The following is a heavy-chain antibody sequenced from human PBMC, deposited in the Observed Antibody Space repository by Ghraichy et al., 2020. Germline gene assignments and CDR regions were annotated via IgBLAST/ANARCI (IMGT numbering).Heavy chain of an antibody. V-gene: IGHV3-15*01. CDR1: GLTFSNAW. D-gene: IGHD3/OR15-3a*01. CDR2: IKTNTDGGTA. J-gene: IGHJ6*02. CDR3: SRDSLGYYNERTGYPYYYYGMDV. Sequence: GGSLRLSCAASGLTFSNAWMSWVRQAPGKGLEWVGRIKTNTDGGTADYAAPVKGRFTISRDDGNDMLFLQMDSLKTEDTAVYFCSRDSLGYYNERTGYPYYYYGMDVWGQGTTVTVSS.